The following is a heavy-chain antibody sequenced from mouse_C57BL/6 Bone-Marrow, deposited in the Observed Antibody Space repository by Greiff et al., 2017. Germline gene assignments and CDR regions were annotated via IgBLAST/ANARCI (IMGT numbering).Heavy chain of an antibody. D-gene: IGHD1-1*02. CDR2: IRNKANGYTT. Sequence: EVQLVESGGGLVQPGGSLSLSCAASGFTFTDYYMSWVRQPPGKALEWLGFIRNKANGYTTEYSASVKGRFTISRDNSQSILYLQMNALRAEDSATYYCARWGSYPNWYFDVWGTGTTVTVSS. V-gene: IGHV7-3*01. J-gene: IGHJ1*03. CDR1: GFTFTDYY. CDR3: ARWGSYPNWYFDV.